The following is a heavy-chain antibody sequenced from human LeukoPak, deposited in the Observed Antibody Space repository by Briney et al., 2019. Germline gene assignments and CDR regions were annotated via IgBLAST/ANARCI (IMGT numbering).Heavy chain of an antibody. CDR2: ISSNGGSM. CDR3: ARSHEEVVNPEYAFDI. CDR1: GFTFSGYA. V-gene: IGHV3-64*01. Sequence: GGSLRLSCAASGFTFSGYAMHWVRHALGKGLENVLAISSNGGSMYYEKSVNCRFTISSDNSKSTVYLQIGSLRAGDMAVYYCARSHEEVVNPEYAFDIWGEGTMVTVSS. J-gene: IGHJ3*02. D-gene: IGHD3-22*01.